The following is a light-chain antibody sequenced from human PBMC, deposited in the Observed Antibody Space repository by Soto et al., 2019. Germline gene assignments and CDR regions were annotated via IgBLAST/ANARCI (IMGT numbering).Light chain of an antibody. CDR1: SAHSDYA. J-gene: IGLJ3*02. V-gene: IGLV4-69*01. CDR3: QTWDTDIQV. Sequence: QLVLTQSPSASASLGASVKITCTLSSAHSDYAIAWHQQQSEKGPRYLMKFNSDGSHTKGDGIPDRFSGSSSGAERYLTISSLQSDDEADYYCQTWDTDIQVFGGGTKVTVL. CDR2: FNSDGSH.